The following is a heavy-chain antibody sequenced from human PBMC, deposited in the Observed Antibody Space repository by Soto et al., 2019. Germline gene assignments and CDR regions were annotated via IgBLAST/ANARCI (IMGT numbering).Heavy chain of an antibody. CDR2: ISAYNRNA. CDR3: ARGLLVVVPATIIPWFDP. CDR1: GYSFTSYG. Sequence: ASVKVSCKAAGYSFTSYGISWVRQAPGQGLEWMGWISAYNRNANYAQKLRDRVTMTTDTSTSTAYMELRSLRSDDTAVYYCARGLLVVVPATIIPWFDPWGQGTLVTVSS. J-gene: IGHJ5*02. D-gene: IGHD2-2*02. V-gene: IGHV1-18*04.